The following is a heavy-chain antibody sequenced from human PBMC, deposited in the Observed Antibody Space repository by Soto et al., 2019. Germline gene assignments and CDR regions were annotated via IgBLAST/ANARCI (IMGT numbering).Heavy chain of an antibody. V-gene: IGHV3-30*18. Sequence: QVQLVESVGGVVQPGTSLRLACAASGFTLSNIGMQWVRQAPGTGLEWVAVISAGGNTQYYADSVKGRFTISRDNSNHTLFLQMNSLRTEDTAVYYCAKERGGERYAAYFDLWGQGTLVTVSA. CDR3: AKERGGERYAAYFDL. J-gene: IGHJ4*02. CDR2: ISAGGNTQ. D-gene: IGHD1-1*01. CDR1: GFTLSNIG.